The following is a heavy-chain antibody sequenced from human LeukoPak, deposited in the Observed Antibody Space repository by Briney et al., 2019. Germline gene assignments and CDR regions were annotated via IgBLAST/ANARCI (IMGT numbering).Heavy chain of an antibody. Sequence: ASVKVSCKASGYTFTSYGINWVRQATGQGLEWMGWMSPKSGNTGYAQKFQGRVTITRNTSINTAYMELSRLGSEDTAVYYCARGVDYSNYGGDFDYWGQGTLVTVSS. D-gene: IGHD4-11*01. CDR3: ARGVDYSNYGGDFDY. V-gene: IGHV1-8*03. CDR1: GYTFTSYG. J-gene: IGHJ4*02. CDR2: MSPKSGNT.